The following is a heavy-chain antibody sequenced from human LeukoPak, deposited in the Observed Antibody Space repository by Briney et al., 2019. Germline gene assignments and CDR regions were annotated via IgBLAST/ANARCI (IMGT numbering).Heavy chain of an antibody. CDR1: GFTFSSFD. V-gene: IGHV3-23*05. CDR3: AKGRYYYDSSGYYGY. CDR2: IYRGVGST. J-gene: IGHJ4*02. D-gene: IGHD3-22*01. Sequence: GGSLRLSCVASGFTFSSFDLSWVRQAPGKGLECVAAIYRGVGSTYYADSVKGRFTISRDNSKNTLYLQMNSLRAEDTAVYYCAKGRYYYDSSGYYGYWGQGTLVTVSS.